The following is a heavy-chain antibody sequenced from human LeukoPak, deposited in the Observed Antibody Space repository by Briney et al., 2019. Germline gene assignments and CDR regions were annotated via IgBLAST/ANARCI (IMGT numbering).Heavy chain of an antibody. CDR3: ARDPWYYYDSSGYSNGYFDY. V-gene: IGHV1-2*02. J-gene: IGHJ4*02. CDR1: GYTFTGYY. CDR2: INPNSGGT. Sequence: ASVKVSRKASGYTFTGYYMHWVRQAPGQGLEWMGWINPNSGGTNYAQKFQGRVTMTRDTSISTAYMELSRLRSDDTAVYYCARDPWYYYDSSGYSNGYFDYWGQGTLVTVSS. D-gene: IGHD3-22*01.